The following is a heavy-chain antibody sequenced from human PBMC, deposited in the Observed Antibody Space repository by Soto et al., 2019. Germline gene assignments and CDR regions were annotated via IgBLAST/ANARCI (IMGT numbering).Heavy chain of an antibody. CDR1: GGSISSGGYS. J-gene: IGHJ5*02. V-gene: IGHV4-30-2*01. Sequence: PSETLSLTCAVSGGSISSGGYSWSWIRQPPGKGLEWIGYIYHSGSTYYNPSLKSRVTISVDRSKNQFSLKLSSVTAADTAVYYCARSELGPIVVVPAAYGGFDPWGQGTLVTVSS. CDR2: IYHSGST. CDR3: ARSELGPIVVVPAAYGGFDP. D-gene: IGHD2-2*01.